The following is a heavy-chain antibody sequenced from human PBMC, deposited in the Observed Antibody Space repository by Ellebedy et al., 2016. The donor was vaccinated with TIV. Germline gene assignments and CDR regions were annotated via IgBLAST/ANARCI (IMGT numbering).Heavy chain of an antibody. J-gene: IGHJ4*02. CDR3: ARRSVVTPVFDY. CDR2: IYYSGST. D-gene: IGHD4-23*01. V-gene: IGHV4-30-4*01. Sequence: MPSETLSLTCTVSGGSISSGDYYWSWIRQPPGKGLEWIGYIYYSGSTYYNPSLKSRVTISVDTSKNQFSLKLSSVTAADTAVYYCARRSVVTPVFDYWGQGTLVTVSS. CDR1: GGSISSGDYY.